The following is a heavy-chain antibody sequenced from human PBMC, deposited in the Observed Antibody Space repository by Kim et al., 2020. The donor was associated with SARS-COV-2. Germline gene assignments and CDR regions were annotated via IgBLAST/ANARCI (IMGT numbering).Heavy chain of an antibody. D-gene: IGHD3-16*02. V-gene: IGHV7-4-1*02. J-gene: IGHJ4*02. CDR3: ARDVISHDYVWGSYPPIDY. CDR1: GYTFTSYA. CDR2: INTNTGNP. Sequence: ASVKVSCKASGYTFTSYAMNWVRQAPGQGLEWMGWINTNTGNPTYAQGFTGRFVFSLDTSVSTAYLQISSLKAEDTAVYYCARDVISHDYVWGSYPPIDYCGQGTLVTVSS.